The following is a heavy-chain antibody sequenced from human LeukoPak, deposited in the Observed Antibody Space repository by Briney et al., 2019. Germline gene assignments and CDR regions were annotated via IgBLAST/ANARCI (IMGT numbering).Heavy chain of an antibody. D-gene: IGHD4-17*01. CDR2: IYYSGST. Sequence: SETLSLTCTVSGGSISSYYWSWIRQPPGKGLEWIGYIYYSGSTNYNPSLKSRVTISVDTSKNQFSLKLSSVTAADTAVYYCAREDHYGDYASPHFDYWGQGTLVTVSS. J-gene: IGHJ4*02. V-gene: IGHV4-59*01. CDR1: GGSISSYY. CDR3: AREDHYGDYASPHFDY.